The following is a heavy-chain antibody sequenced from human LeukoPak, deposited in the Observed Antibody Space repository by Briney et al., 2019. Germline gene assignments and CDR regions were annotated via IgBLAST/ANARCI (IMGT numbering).Heavy chain of an antibody. Sequence: GGSLRLSCAASGFTFSSYGMHWVRQPPAKGLEWVAVIWYDGSNKYYADSVKGRFTISRDNYKNTLYLQMNSLRAEDTAVYYCARELIAVADSSRDYYYGMDVWGQGTTVTVSS. V-gene: IGHV3-33*01. J-gene: IGHJ6*02. CDR3: ARELIAVADSSRDYYYGMDV. D-gene: IGHD6-19*01. CDR2: IWYDGSNK. CDR1: GFTFSSYG.